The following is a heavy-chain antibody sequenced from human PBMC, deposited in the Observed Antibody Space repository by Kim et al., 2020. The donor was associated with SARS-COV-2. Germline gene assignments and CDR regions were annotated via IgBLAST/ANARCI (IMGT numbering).Heavy chain of an antibody. Sequence: GGSLRLSCAASGFAMSSYGMHWVRQAPGKGLEWVSLIWYDGGNKYYAYSVKGRFTISRDTSKNTLYLQMNSLRAEDTAVYYCARDYAGESKGLYVWGQG. D-gene: IGHD4-17*01. CDR1: GFAMSSYG. J-gene: IGHJ6*02. V-gene: IGHV3-33*01. CDR3: ARDYAGESKGLYV. CDR2: IWYDGGNK.